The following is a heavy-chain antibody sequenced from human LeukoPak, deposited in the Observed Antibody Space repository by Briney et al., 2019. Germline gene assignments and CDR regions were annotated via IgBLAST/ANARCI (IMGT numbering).Heavy chain of an antibody. D-gene: IGHD5-18*01. CDR2: INPNSSGT. CDR3: VRRRGYSYGIDY. CDR1: GYTFTAYY. J-gene: IGHJ4*02. Sequence: ASLKVSCKASGYTFTAYYMHCVRHAPGQGLEWMGWINPNSSGTNYAQKFQGRVTMTRDTSISTAYMELSRLRSDETPAFYSVRRRGYSYGIDYWGQGTLVTVSS. V-gene: IGHV1-2*02.